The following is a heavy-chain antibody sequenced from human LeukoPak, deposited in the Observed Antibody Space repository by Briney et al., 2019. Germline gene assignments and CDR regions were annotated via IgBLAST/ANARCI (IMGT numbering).Heavy chain of an antibody. D-gene: IGHD5-18*01. J-gene: IGHJ4*02. CDR2: IIASGGTT. CDR1: GFPFSSYA. Sequence: PGGSLRLSCAASGFPFSSYAMSWFRQTPGKGLEWVSSIIASGGTTYYADSVKGRFTISRDNSKNTVYLQMHTLRAEDTAIYYCATYRQVLLPFESWGQGTLVTVSS. V-gene: IGHV3-23*01. CDR3: ATYRQVLLPFES.